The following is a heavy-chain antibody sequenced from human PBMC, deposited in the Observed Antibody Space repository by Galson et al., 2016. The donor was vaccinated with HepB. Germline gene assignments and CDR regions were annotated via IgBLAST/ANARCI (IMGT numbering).Heavy chain of an antibody. CDR2: ISGSGGST. V-gene: IGHV3-23*01. CDR1: GFTVSSYA. Sequence: SLRLSCAASGFTVSSYAMSWVRQAPGKGLEWVSAISGSGGSTYYADSVKGRFTISRDNSKNTLYLQMNSLRAEDTAVYYCAKDRIVVVVAATFDYWGQGTLVTVSS. D-gene: IGHD2-15*01. J-gene: IGHJ4*02. CDR3: AKDRIVVVVAATFDY.